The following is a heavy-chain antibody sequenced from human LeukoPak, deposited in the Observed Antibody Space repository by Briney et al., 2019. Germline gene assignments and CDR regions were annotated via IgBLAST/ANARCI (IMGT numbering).Heavy chain of an antibody. CDR3: AKYDYGGNPNEYYFDY. Sequence: GGSLRLSCAASGFTFSSYAMSWVRQAPGKGLEWVSTIGDNGDSTYYADSVKGRFTISRDNSKNTLDLQMNSLRAQDTAVYYCAKYDYGGNPNEYYFDYWGQGTLVIVSS. D-gene: IGHD4-23*01. V-gene: IGHV3-23*01. CDR1: GFTFSSYA. CDR2: IGDNGDST. J-gene: IGHJ4*02.